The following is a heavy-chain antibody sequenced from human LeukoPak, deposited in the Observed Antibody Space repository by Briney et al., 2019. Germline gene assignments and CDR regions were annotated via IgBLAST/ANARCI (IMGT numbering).Heavy chain of an antibody. CDR2: MNPSGGQT. CDR1: GYTFTSYD. Sequence: ASVEVSCKASGYTFTSYDINWVRQATGQGPEWMGWMNPSGGQTNYAQSLQGRVTMTRNTSTSTAYMDLSSLRSEDTAVYYCTRRSVAGTFEYWGQGTLVTVSS. D-gene: IGHD6-19*01. V-gene: IGHV1-8*01. J-gene: IGHJ4*02. CDR3: TRRSVAGTFEY.